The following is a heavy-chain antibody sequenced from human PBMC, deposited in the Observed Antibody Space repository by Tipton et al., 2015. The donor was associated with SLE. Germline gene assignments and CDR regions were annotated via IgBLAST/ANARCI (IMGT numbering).Heavy chain of an antibody. Sequence: QSGPEVKKPGASVRVSCKASGYNFIGYTIHWLRQAPGQGLEWVGWINPISGATHYAQKFQGGVRLSRDTSINTVYMQMTSLTSDDTAIYYCARDGCGGDCYGGYFDLWGQGTLVTVSS. CDR3: ARDGCGGDCYGGYFDL. CDR1: GYNFIGYT. J-gene: IGHJ4*02. V-gene: IGHV1-2*02. CDR2: INPISGAT. D-gene: IGHD2-21*02.